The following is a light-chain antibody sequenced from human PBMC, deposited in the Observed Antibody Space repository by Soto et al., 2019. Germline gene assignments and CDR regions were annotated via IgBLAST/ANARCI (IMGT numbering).Light chain of an antibody. CDR3: AAWDDSLSGRV. J-gene: IGLJ3*02. CDR2: RNN. Sequence: QSVLTQPPSASGTPGQRVTISCSGSSSNIGSNYVYWYQQLPGKAPTLLIYRNNQRPSGVPDRFSGSKSGTSASLAISGLRSEDEADYYCAAWDDSLSGRVFGGGTKLTVL. CDR1: SSNIGSNY. V-gene: IGLV1-47*01.